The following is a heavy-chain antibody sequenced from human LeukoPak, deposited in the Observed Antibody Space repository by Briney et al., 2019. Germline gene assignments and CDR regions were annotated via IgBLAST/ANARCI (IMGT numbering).Heavy chain of an antibody. V-gene: IGHV3-9*01. J-gene: IGHJ4*02. CDR3: ARDRGIYGDYGWDY. D-gene: IGHD4-17*01. CDR1: GFTFDDYA. CDR2: ISWNSGSI. Sequence: GRSLRLSCAASGFTFDDYAMPWVRQAPGKGLEWVSGISWNSGSIGYADSVKGRFTISRDNAKNSLYLQMNSLRAEDTAVYYCARDRGIYGDYGWDYWGQGTLVTVSS.